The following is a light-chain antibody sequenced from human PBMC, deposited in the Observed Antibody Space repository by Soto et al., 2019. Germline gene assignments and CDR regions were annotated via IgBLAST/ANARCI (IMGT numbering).Light chain of an antibody. CDR1: QSVSSSY. CDR3: QQYET. CDR2: TAS. V-gene: IGKV3-20*01. Sequence: EIVLTQSHGTLSLSPGARAPLSCRASQSVSSSYLAWYQQKPGQAPRLLIYTASSRATGIPDRFSGGGSGADFTLTISRLEPEDSAVYYCQQYETFGQGTKVDIK. J-gene: IGKJ1*01.